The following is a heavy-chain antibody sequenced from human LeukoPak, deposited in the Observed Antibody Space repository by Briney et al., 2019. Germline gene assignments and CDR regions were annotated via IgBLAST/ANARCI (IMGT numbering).Heavy chain of an antibody. D-gene: IGHD4-11*01. CDR1: GFIFSHHG. Sequence: GGSLRLSCAASGFIFSHHGMHWVRQAPGKGLEWVAVIWSDSTNRFYADSVKGRFTISRDNSQNTVFLQMNSLRVKDTAIYYCARDAQRGFDYSNSLKNWGHGTLDRVST. CDR2: IWSDSTNR. CDR3: ARDAQRGFDYSNSLKN. V-gene: IGHV3-33*01. J-gene: IGHJ4*01.